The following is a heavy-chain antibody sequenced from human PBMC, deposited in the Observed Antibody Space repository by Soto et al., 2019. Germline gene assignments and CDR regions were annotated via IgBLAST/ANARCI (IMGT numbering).Heavy chain of an antibody. CDR3: ARGRRVVVVAANTTFDP. D-gene: IGHD2-15*01. V-gene: IGHV4-34*01. J-gene: IGHJ5*02. CDR2: INHSGST. Sequence: QVQLQQWGAGLLKPSETLSLTCAVYGGSFSGYYWSWIRQPPGKGLEWIGEINHSGSTNYNPSLKSRVTISVDTSKNQFSLKLSSVTAADTAVYYCARGRRVVVVAANTTFDPWGQGTLVTVSS. CDR1: GGSFSGYY.